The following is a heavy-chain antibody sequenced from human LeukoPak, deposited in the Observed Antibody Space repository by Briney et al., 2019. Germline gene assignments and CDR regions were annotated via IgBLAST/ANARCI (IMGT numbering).Heavy chain of an antibody. CDR3: VRIVGHTTTDF. CDR1: GFSLSSYA. Sequence: PGGSLRLSCEASGFSLSSYAFHWVRQAPGKGLEWVSFVSFDGRNKNYTDSVRGRLTISRDNSKNTLYLQMNSVTYEDTAVYFCVRIVGHTTTDFWGQGTIVTVSS. CDR2: VSFDGRNK. V-gene: IGHV3-30-3*01. D-gene: IGHD1-1*01. J-gene: IGHJ4*02.